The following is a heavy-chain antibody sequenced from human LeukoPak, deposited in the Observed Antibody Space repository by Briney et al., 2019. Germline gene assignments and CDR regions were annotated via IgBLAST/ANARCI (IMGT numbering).Heavy chain of an antibody. CDR2: ISYDGSNK. CDR3: ARDLYVATMVTGGDY. V-gene: IGHV3-30-3*01. CDR1: GFTFSSYA. Sequence: PGGSLRLSCAASGFTFSSYAMHWVRQAPGKGLEWVAVISYDGSNKYYADSVKGRFTISRGNSKNTLYLQMNSLRAEDTAVYYCARDLYVATMVTGGDYWGQGTLVTVSS. D-gene: IGHD3-10*01. J-gene: IGHJ4*02.